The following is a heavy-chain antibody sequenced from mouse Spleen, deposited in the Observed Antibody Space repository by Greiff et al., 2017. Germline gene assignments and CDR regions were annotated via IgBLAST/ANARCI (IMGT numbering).Heavy chain of an antibody. J-gene: IGHJ2*01. D-gene: IGHD1-1*02. Sequence: VQLQQSGPELVKPGASVKISCKASGYTFTDYYMNWVKQSHGKSLEWIGDINPNNGGTSYNQKFKSKATLTVDTSSSTAYMQLSSLASEDSALYYCARSVDGAYFDYWGQGTTLTVSS. CDR3: ARSVDGAYFDY. CDR1: GYTFTDYY. CDR2: INPNNGGT. V-gene: IGHV1-26*01.